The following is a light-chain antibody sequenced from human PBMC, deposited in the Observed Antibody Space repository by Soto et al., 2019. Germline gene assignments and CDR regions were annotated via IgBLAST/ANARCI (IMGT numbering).Light chain of an antibody. CDR3: QQSYSTLVT. CDR2: AAS. CDR1: QSISSY. Sequence: DIVMTQSPSSLSASVGDRVTITCRASQSISSYLNWYQQKPGKAPKLLIYAASSLQSGVPSRFSGSGSGTDFTLTISSLQPEDFATYYCQQSYSTLVTFGQGTKLEIK. V-gene: IGKV1-39*01. J-gene: IGKJ2*01.